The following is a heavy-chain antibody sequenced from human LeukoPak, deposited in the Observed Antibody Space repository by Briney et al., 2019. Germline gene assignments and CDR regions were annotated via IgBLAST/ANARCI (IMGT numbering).Heavy chain of an antibody. V-gene: IGHV1-2*04. CDR2: INPNSGGT. D-gene: IGHD3-22*01. J-gene: IGHJ5*02. Sequence: ASVKVSCKASGYTFTGYYMHWVRQAPGQGLEWMGWINPNSGGTNYAQKLQGWVTMTRDTSISTAYMELSRLRSDDTAVYYCARQGGGYFSNWFDPWGQGTLVTVSS. CDR3: ARQGGGYFSNWFDP. CDR1: GYTFTGYY.